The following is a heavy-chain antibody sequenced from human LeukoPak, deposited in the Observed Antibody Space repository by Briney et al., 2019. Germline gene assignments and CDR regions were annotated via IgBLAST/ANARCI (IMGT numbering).Heavy chain of an antibody. V-gene: IGHV5-51*01. CDR2: IYPGDSDT. Sequence: GEALQIYCRGSGDSFTSYWIGWVRQMPGHGLEWMGIIYPGDSDTRYSPSFEGQVTISADKSISTAYLQWSSLKASETAMYYCARQHRGSYHSPLLYWGQGTLVTVSS. CDR1: GDSFTSYW. D-gene: IGHD1-26*01. CDR3: ARQHRGSYHSPLLY. J-gene: IGHJ4*02.